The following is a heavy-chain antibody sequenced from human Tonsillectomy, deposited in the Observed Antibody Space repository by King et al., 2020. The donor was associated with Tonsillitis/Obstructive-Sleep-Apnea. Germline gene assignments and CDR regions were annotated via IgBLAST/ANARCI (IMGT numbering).Heavy chain of an antibody. D-gene: IGHD2-15*01. CDR1: GGSISSGGYY. CDR3: ARIPTRFCIGGGCYSGFDP. CDR2: IYYSGDT. Sequence: VQLQESGPGLVKPSQTLSLTCTVSGGSISSGGYYWSWIRQHPGRGLEWIGFIYYSGDTYYNPSLENRVTISADTSKNQFSLKLTSVTAADTAVYYCARIPTRFCIGGGCYSGFDPWGQGTLVTVSS. J-gene: IGHJ5*02. V-gene: IGHV4-31*03.